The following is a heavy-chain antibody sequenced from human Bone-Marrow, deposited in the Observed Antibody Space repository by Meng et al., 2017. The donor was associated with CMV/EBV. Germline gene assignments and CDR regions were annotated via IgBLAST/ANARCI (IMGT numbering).Heavy chain of an antibody. CDR3: AREWVTTSAYGMDV. V-gene: IGHV3-48*03. CDR1: GFTFSSYE. Sequence: GGSLRLSCAASGFTFSSYEMNWVRQAPGKGLEWVSYISSSGSTIYYADSVKGRFTISRDNAKNSLYLQMNSLRAEDTAVYYCAREWVTTSAYGMDVWGQGTTVTVSS. CDR2: ISSSGSTI. D-gene: IGHD4-11*01. J-gene: IGHJ6*02.